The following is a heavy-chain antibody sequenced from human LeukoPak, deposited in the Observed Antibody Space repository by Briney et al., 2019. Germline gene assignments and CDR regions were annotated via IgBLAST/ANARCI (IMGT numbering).Heavy chain of an antibody. D-gene: IGHD6-19*01. CDR2: IKQEGSEE. CDR3: ARDFRLVAVAGAKRNAFDI. Sequence: GSLRLPCAASGFTFSSYWMSWVRQAPRKGMEWVANIKQEGSEEYYVDTVKGRFTISRDNAKNSLYLQMNSLRAEDTAVYYCARDFRLVAVAGAKRNAFDIWGQGTMVTVSS. V-gene: IGHV3-7*01. CDR1: GFTFSSYW. J-gene: IGHJ3*02.